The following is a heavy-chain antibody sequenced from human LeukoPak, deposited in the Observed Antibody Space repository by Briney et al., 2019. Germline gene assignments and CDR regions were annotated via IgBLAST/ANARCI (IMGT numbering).Heavy chain of an antibody. CDR3: AKYGVGQTLQFDY. Sequence: GGSPRLSCAASGFTFSSYAMSWVRQAPGKGLEWVSGISGTGSRSYYADSVKGRFTISRDNSKNTLYLQMNSLRAEDTAVYYCAKYGVGQTLQFDYWGQGTLVTVSS. D-gene: IGHD2-8*01. CDR2: ISGTGSRS. CDR1: GFTFSSYA. J-gene: IGHJ4*02. V-gene: IGHV3-23*01.